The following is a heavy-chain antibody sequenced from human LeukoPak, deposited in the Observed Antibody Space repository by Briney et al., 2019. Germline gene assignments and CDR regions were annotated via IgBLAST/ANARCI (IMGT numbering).Heavy chain of an antibody. J-gene: IGHJ5*02. V-gene: IGHV4-59*12. CDR2: IYYSGST. CDR3: ARVYSSSWTVSTP. D-gene: IGHD6-13*01. CDR1: GGSISSYY. Sequence: SETLSLTCTVSGGSISSYYWSWIRQPPGKGLEWIGYIYYSGSTKYNPSLKSRVTISVDTSKNQFSLKLSSVTAADTAVYYCARVYSSSWTVSTPWGQGTLVTVSS.